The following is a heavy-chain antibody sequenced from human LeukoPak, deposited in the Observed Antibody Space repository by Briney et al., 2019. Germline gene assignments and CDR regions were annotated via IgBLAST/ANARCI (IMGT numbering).Heavy chain of an antibody. CDR2: INWNGGST. V-gene: IGHV3-20*04. J-gene: IGHJ3*02. CDR3: ARGSGVGATEGAFDI. CDR1: GFTFDDYG. Sequence: GGSLRLSCAASGFTFDDYGMSWVRQAPGKGLEWVSGINWNGGSTGYADSVKGRFTISRDNAKNSLYLQMNSLRAEDTALYYCARGSGVGATEGAFDIWGQGTMVTVSS. D-gene: IGHD1-26*01.